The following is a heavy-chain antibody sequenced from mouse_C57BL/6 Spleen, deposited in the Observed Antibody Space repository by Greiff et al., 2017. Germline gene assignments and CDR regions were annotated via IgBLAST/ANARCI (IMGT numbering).Heavy chain of an antibody. V-gene: IGHV5-4*01. CDR1: GFTFSSYA. Sequence: DVKLVESGGGLVKPGGSLKLSCAASGFTFSSYAMSWVRQTPEKRLEWVATISDGGSYTYYPDNVKGRFTISRDNAKNNLYLQMSHLKSEDTAMYYCARDRYDYENAMDYWGQGTSVTVSS. J-gene: IGHJ4*01. CDR3: ARDRYDYENAMDY. D-gene: IGHD2-4*01. CDR2: ISDGGSYT.